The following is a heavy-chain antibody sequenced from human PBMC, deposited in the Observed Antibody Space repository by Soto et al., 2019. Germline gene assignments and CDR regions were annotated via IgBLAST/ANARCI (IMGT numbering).Heavy chain of an antibody. J-gene: IGHJ4*02. CDR2: IYSGGST. V-gene: IGHV3-53*04. D-gene: IGHD6-13*01. CDR3: ARGSYSSSWYEDY. CDR1: WFTVSSNY. Sequence: PGGSLRLSCAASWFTVSSNYMSWVRQAPGKGLEWVSVIYSGGSTYYADSVKGRFTISRHNSKNTLYLQMNSLRAEDTAVYYCARGSYSSSWYEDYWGQGTLVTVSS.